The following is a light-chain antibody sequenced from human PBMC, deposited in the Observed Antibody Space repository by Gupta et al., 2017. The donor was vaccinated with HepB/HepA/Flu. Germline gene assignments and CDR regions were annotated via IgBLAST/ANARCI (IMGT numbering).Light chain of an antibody. CDR1: QSLVDSDGNTY. Sequence: DVVLTQSPLSLPVTLGQPASISCRSSQSLVDSDGNTYLDWFQQRPGQAPRRLIYKVSNRDAGVSDRFSGSGLGNDLTLKSSSGEEEDVGVYYFRQRTHWPLFTFGQGTKVDIK. CDR3: RQRTHWPLFT. J-gene: IGKJ2*01. CDR2: KVS. V-gene: IGKV2-30*01.